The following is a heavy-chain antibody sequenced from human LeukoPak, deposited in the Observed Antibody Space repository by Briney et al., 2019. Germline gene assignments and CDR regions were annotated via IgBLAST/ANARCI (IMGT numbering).Heavy chain of an antibody. CDR3: ARGRTYYYGSGSPNGFDY. J-gene: IGHJ4*02. V-gene: IGHV4-31*03. CDR1: GGSISSGGYY. Sequence: SQTLSLTCTVSGGSISSGGYYWSWIRKHPGKGLEWIGYIYYSRSTYYNPSLKSRVTISVDTSKNQFCLKLSSVTAADTAVYYCARGRTYYYGSGSPNGFDYWGQGTLVTVSS. D-gene: IGHD3-10*01. CDR2: IYYSRST.